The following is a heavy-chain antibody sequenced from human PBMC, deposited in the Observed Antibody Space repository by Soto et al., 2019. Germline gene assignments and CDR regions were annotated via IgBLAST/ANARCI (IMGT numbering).Heavy chain of an antibody. D-gene: IGHD3-10*01. CDR2: IYYSGST. CDR3: ARHNYGSGSTYFDY. Sequence: SEALSLTCTVSGGSISSGGYYWSWIRQHPGKGLEWIGYIYYSGSTYYNPSLKSRVTISVDTSKNQFSLKLNSMTAADTAVYYCARHNYGSGSTYFDYWGQGTLVTVSS. CDR1: GGSISSGGYY. V-gene: IGHV4-31*03. J-gene: IGHJ4*02.